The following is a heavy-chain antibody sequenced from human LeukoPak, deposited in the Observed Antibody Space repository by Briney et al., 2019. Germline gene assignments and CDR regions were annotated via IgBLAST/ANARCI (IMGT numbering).Heavy chain of an antibody. CDR2: ISWNSGSI. Sequence: GRSLRLSCAASGFTFDDYAMHWVRQAPGKGLEWVSGISWNSGSIGYADSVKGRFTISRDNAKNSLYLQMNSLRAEDTAVYYCARDLHFRVYDSSIYYPYWGQGTLVTVSS. CDR1: GFTFDDYA. J-gene: IGHJ4*02. D-gene: IGHD3-22*01. V-gene: IGHV3-9*01. CDR3: ARDLHFRVYDSSIYYPY.